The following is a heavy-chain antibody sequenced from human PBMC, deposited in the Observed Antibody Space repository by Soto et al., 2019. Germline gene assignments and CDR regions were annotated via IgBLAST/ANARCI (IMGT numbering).Heavy chain of an antibody. CDR1: GFRFRDYG. D-gene: IGHD1-1*01. J-gene: IGHJ4*02. V-gene: IGHV3-33*01. CDR3: ARQSLGNIRLRGLEF. CDR2: IWYDGSEK. Sequence: QVQLVESGGGVVQPGRSLRLSCAASGFRFRDYGMHWVRQAPGKGLEWLAVIWYDGSEKSYADSVKDRFTISRDNSKSTLYLEVNSLTAEDTAVYYCARQSLGNIRLRGLEFWGQGTLVTVSS.